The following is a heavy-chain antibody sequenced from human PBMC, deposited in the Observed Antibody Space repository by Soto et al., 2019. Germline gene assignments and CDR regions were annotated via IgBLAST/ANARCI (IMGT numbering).Heavy chain of an antibody. D-gene: IGHD6-13*01. V-gene: IGHV3-74*01. CDR1: GFTFSSYW. J-gene: IGHJ4*02. CDR3: ARDTGVYGPAAGSGVDY. Sequence: GESLKISCAASGFTFSSYWMHWVRQAPGKGLVWVSRINSDGSSTSYADSVKGRFTISRDNAKNTLYLQMNSLRAEDTAVYYCARDTGVYGPAAGSGVDYWGQGTLVTVSS. CDR2: INSDGSST.